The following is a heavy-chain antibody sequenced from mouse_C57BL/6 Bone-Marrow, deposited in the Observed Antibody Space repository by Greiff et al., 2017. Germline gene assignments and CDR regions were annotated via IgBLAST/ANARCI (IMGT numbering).Heavy chain of an antibody. Sequence: EVQLVESGPELVKPGASVKMSCKASGYTFTDYNMHWVKQSHGKSLEWIGYINPNNGGTSYNQKFKGKATLTVNKSSSTAYMELRSLTSEDSAVYYCARGSRVFDYYGSSWYFDVWGTGTTVTVSS. V-gene: IGHV1-22*01. D-gene: IGHD1-1*01. CDR2: INPNNGGT. CDR1: GYTFTDYN. CDR3: ARGSRVFDYYGSSWYFDV. J-gene: IGHJ1*03.